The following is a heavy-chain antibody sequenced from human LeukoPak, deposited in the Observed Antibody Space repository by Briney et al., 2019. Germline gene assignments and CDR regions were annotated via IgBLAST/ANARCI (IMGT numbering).Heavy chain of an antibody. CDR3: ARTPKSSVDRGAFDI. CDR2: ISAYNGNT. V-gene: IGHV1-18*01. CDR1: GYTFTSYG. J-gene: IGHJ3*02. Sequence: ASVKVSCKASGYTFTSYGISWVRQAPGQGLEWMGWISAYNGNTNYAQKLQGRVTMTTDTSTSTAYMELRSLRSDDTAVYYCARTPKSSVDRGAFDIWGQGTMVAVSS. D-gene: IGHD6-6*01.